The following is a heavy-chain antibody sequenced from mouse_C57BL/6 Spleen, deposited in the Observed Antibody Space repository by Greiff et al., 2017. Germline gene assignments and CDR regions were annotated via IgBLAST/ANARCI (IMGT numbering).Heavy chain of an antibody. J-gene: IGHJ3*01. CDR1: GYTFTSYW. D-gene: IGHD3-2*02. CDR2: IDPSDSYT. Sequence: QVQLQQPGAELVMPGASVKLSCKASGYTFTSYWMHWVKQRPGQGLEWIGEIDPSDSYTNYNQKFKGKSTLTVDKSSSTAYMQLSSLTSEDSAVYYCARSGTAQASWFAYWGQGTRVTVSA. V-gene: IGHV1-69*01. CDR3: ARSGTAQASWFAY.